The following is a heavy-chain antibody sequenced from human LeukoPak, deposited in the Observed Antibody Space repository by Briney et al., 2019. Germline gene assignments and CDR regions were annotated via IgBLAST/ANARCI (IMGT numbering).Heavy chain of an antibody. D-gene: IGHD5-18*01. V-gene: IGHV3-21*01. J-gene: IGHJ6*02. Sequence: GGSLRLSCEVSEISFSSFHLNWVRQAPGKGLEWVSSISSRGSYIYYADSVKGRFTTSRDYTRNSMYLQMNSLGAEDTAVYYCARGPRDTATVAYYYYGMDIWGQGTTVTVS. CDR1: EISFSSFH. CDR3: ARGPRDTATVAYYYYGMDI. CDR2: ISSRGSYI.